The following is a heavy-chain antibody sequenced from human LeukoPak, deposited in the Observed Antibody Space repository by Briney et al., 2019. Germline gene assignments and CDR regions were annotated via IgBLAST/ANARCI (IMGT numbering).Heavy chain of an antibody. CDR2: IIPIFGTA. Sequence: GASVKVSCKASGGTFSSYAISWVRQAPGQGLEWMGGIIPIFGTANYAQKFQGRVTITADKSTSTAYMELSSLRSEDKAVYYCCYSYGTEDFDYWGKGTTVTVSS. J-gene: IGHJ4*03. D-gene: IGHD5-18*01. CDR1: GGTFSSYA. V-gene: IGHV1-69*06. CDR3: CYSYGTEDFDY.